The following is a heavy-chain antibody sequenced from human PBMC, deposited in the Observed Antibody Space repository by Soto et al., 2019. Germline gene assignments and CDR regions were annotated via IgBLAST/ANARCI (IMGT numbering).Heavy chain of an antibody. CDR2: IYWDDDK. J-gene: IGHJ4*02. Sequence: QNTLKESGPTLVKPTQTLTLTCTFSGFSLTETGMGVGWIRQPPGKALEWLALIYWDDDKRYSPSLKRGLTISKDASKNQVVLTKTNVDAVDTATYYCAHRRSGYFDSWGQGTLVTVSS. CDR3: AHRRSGYFDS. V-gene: IGHV2-5*02. CDR1: GFSLTETGMG.